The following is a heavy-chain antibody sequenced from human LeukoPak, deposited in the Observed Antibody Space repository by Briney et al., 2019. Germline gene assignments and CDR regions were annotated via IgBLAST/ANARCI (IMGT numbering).Heavy chain of an antibody. J-gene: IGHJ4*02. V-gene: IGHV3-30*02. Sequence: PGGSLRLSCAASGFTFSSYGMHWVRQAPGKGLEWVAFIRYDGSNKYYADSVKGRFTISRDNSKNTLYLQMNSLRAEDTAVYYCAKDFYNWNDGSSFSDYWGQGTLVTVSS. CDR3: AKDFYNWNDGSSFSDY. CDR1: GFTFSSYG. D-gene: IGHD1-20*01. CDR2: IRYDGSNK.